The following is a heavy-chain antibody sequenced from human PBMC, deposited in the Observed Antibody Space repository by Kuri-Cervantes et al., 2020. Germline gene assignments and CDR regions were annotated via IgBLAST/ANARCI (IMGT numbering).Heavy chain of an antibody. Sequence: ASVKVSCKASGYTFTSYDIYWVRQATGQGLEWMGWMNPNSGNTTNAQKFQARLIMTRDSSISTAYMELSSLRSEDTAVYYCARGRGAEAVPDSWGQGTLVTVSS. CDR2: MNPNSGNT. V-gene: IGHV1-8*01. J-gene: IGHJ4*02. D-gene: IGHD6-19*01. CDR1: GYTFTSYD. CDR3: ARGRGAEAVPDS.